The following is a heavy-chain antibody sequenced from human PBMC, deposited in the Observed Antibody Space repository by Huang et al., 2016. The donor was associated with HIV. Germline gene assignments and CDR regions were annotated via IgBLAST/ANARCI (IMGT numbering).Heavy chain of an antibody. D-gene: IGHD2-8*02. CDR1: GGTLSSDG. Sequence: QVQLVQSGAEVKKPGSSVKVSCKASGGTLSSDGINWVRQAPGQGLEWMGGTTPMLGSANYAQKFQGRGTIIADESTSTAYMELSSLRFEDTAIYYCAREIRTGGTWSWSDVFDIWGQGTLVTVSS. J-gene: IGHJ3*02. CDR3: AREIRTGGTWSWSDVFDI. CDR2: TTPMLGSA. V-gene: IGHV1-69*10.